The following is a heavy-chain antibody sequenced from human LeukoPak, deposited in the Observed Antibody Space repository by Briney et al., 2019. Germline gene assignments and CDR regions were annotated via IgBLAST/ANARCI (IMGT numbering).Heavy chain of an antibody. J-gene: IGHJ4*02. CDR3: ARFYFPEEHDRAWYEAH. CDR2: IRGDGRAT. D-gene: IGHD6-19*01. V-gene: IGHV3-74*03. CDR1: GFIFTDYS. Sequence: GGSMRLSCAASGFIFTDYSMHWVRQAPGKELVWVARIRGDGRATTYADSVKGRFTISRDNAMNTVFLQMKSLRADDTGTYYCARFYFPEEHDRAWYEAHWGQGVLVTVS.